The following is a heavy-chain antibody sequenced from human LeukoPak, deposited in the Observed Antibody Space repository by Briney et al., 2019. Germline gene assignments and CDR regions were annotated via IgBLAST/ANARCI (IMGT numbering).Heavy chain of an antibody. Sequence: SGGSLRLSCAVSGCSFTNYWMGWVRQAPGMGLEWVTHIKQDGSEKYYVDSVKGRFTISRDNAKSSIYLQTNSPRAEDTALYYCVRVGCTGCSCFGYLLFDYWGQGTSVTVSS. CDR2: IKQDGSEK. V-gene: IGHV3-7*01. CDR3: VRVGCTGCSCFGYLLFDY. J-gene: IGHJ4*02. CDR1: GCSFTNYW. D-gene: IGHD2-15*01.